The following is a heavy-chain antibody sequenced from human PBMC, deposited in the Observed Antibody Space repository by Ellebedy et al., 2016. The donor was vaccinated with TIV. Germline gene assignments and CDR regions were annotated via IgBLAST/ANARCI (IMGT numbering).Heavy chain of an antibody. CDR2: INDRGST. Sequence: MPSETLSLTCAVYGGSFSGNYWSWIRQPPGKGLEWIGEINDRGSTNYNPSLKSRVTISVDTSKNQFSLKLTSVSAADTAVYYYARGALAILGVVTGYYGLDVWGQGTTVTVSS. D-gene: IGHD3-3*01. CDR3: ARGALAILGVVTGYYGLDV. J-gene: IGHJ6*02. V-gene: IGHV4-34*01. CDR1: GGSFSGNY.